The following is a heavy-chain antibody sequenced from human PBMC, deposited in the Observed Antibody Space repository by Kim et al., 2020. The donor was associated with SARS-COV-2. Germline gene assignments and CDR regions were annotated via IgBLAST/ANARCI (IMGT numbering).Heavy chain of an antibody. Sequence: YRPSFQGQVTFSVDRSIDTAYLQWSSLKASDTAIYYCARQVDSRYYFDYWGQGTLVTVAS. CDR3: ARQVDSRYYFDY. V-gene: IGHV5-51*01. J-gene: IGHJ4*02. D-gene: IGHD5-12*01.